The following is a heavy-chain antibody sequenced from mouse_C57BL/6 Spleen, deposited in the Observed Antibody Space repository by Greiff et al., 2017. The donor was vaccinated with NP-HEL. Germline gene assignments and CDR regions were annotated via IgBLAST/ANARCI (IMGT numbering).Heavy chain of an antibody. CDR2: INPNNGGT. V-gene: IGHV1-26*01. J-gene: IGHJ3*01. Sequence: EVQLQQSGPELVKPGASVKISCKASGYTFTDYYMNWVKQSHGKSLEWIGDINPNNGGTSYNQKFKGKATLTVDKSSSTAYMELRSLTSEDSAVYYCAREGVGWFAYWGQGTMVTVSA. CDR3: AREGVGWFAY. CDR1: GYTFTDYY.